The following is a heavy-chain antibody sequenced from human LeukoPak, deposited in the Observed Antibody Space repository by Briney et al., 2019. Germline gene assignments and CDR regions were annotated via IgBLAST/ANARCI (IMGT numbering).Heavy chain of an antibody. D-gene: IGHD6-13*01. J-gene: IGHJ4*02. CDR3: ARGGIAAAGNPGYYFDY. Sequence: QAGGSLRLSCAASGFTFSSYAMHWVRQAPGKGLEWVAVISYDGSNKYYADSVKGRFTISGDNSKNTLYLQMNSLRAEDTAVYYCARGGIAAAGNPGYYFDYWGQGTLVTVSS. CDR2: ISYDGSNK. V-gene: IGHV3-30*04. CDR1: GFTFSSYA.